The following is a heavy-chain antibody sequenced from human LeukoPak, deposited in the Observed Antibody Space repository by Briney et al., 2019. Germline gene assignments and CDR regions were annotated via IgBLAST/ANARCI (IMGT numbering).Heavy chain of an antibody. CDR3: ARNMITFGAVRFGGFDI. J-gene: IGHJ3*02. CDR2: FSGSGGST. CDR1: GFTFSSYA. Sequence: GGSLRLSCAASGFTFSSYAMSWVRQAPGKGLEWVSAFSGSGGSTYYADSVKGRFTISRDNSKNTLYLQMNSLRAEDTAVYYCARNMITFGAVRFGGFDIWGQGTMVTVSS. V-gene: IGHV3-23*01. D-gene: IGHD3-16*01.